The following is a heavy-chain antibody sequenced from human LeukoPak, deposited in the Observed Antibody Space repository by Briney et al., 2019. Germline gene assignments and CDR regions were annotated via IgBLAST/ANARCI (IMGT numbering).Heavy chain of an antibody. CDR3: ARHIYGDSVAFDI. CDR1: GGSIDGHL. D-gene: IGHD4-17*01. V-gene: IGHV4-59*08. Sequence: SETLSLTCTVSGGSIDGHLWSWIRQSPGKGLEWIAYIHDTGSTNYNPSLGGRVMISVDTSKSNFSLRLMFVTAADTAVYFCARHIYGDSVAFDIWGQGTMVTVSS. J-gene: IGHJ3*02. CDR2: IHDTGST.